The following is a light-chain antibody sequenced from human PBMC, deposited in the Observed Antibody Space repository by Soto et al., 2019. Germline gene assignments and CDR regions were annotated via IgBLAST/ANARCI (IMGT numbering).Light chain of an antibody. CDR3: QQYGGSPRT. CDR2: DAS. Sequence: EIVLTQSPATLSLSPGERATLSCRASQSVSGCLAWYQQKPGQAPRLLIYDASNRATGIPARFSGSGSGTDFTLTISSLEPEDFAVYYCQQYGGSPRTFGQGTKVDIK. CDR1: QSVSGC. J-gene: IGKJ1*01. V-gene: IGKV3-11*01.